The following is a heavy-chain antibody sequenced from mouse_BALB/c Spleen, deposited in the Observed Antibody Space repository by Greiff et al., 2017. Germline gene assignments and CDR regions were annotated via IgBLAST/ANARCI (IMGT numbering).Heavy chain of an antibody. V-gene: IGHV1S81*02. J-gene: IGHJ3*01. D-gene: IGHD2-4*01. CDR3: TRSGDYDGFAD. CDR2: INPSNGGT. CDR1: GYTFTSYY. Sequence: QVHVKQSGAELVKPGASVKLSCKASGYTFTSYYMYWVKQRPGQGLEWIGEINPSNGGTNFNEKFKSKATLTVDKSSSTAYMQLSSLTSEDSAVYYCTRSGDYDGFADWGQGTLVTVSA.